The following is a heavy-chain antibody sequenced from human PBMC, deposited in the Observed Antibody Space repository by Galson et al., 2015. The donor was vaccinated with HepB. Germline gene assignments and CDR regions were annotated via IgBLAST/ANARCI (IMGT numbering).Heavy chain of an antibody. Sequence: PALVKPPQTLTLTCTFSGFSLSTSGVGVGWIRQPPGKALEWLALIYWDDDKRYSPSLKSRLTITKDTSKNQVVLTMTNMDPVDTATYYCAHSGGSGSYTGPDAFDIWGQGTMVTVSS. J-gene: IGHJ3*02. CDR2: IYWDDDK. V-gene: IGHV2-5*02. CDR1: GFSLSTSGVG. CDR3: AHSGGSGSYTGPDAFDI. D-gene: IGHD3-10*01.